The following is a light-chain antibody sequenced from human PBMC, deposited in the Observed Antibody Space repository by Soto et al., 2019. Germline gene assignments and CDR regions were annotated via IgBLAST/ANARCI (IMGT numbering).Light chain of an antibody. V-gene: IGKV1-9*01. CDR2: AAS. CDR3: QQLNSYPHT. J-gene: IGKJ2*01. Sequence: IQLTQSPSSLSASVGDRVTITCRASPGISSYLAWYQQKPGKAPKLLIYAASTLQSGVPSRFSGSGSGTDFTLTISSLQPEDFATYYCQQLNSYPHTFGQGTKLESK. CDR1: PGISSY.